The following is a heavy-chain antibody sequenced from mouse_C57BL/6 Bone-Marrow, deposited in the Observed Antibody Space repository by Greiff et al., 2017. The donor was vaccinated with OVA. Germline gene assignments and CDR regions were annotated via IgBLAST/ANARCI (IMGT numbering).Heavy chain of an antibody. J-gene: IGHJ1*03. CDR2: IWSGGST. V-gene: IGHV2-2*01. CDR1: GFSLTSYG. Sequence: QVHVKQSGPGLVQPSQSLSITCTVSGFSLTSYGVHWVRQSPGKGLEWLGVIWSGGSTDYNAAFISRLSISKDNSKSQVFFKMNSLQADDTAIYYCARGDSNYPWYFDVWGTGTTVTVSS. CDR3: ARGDSNYPWYFDV. D-gene: IGHD2-5*01.